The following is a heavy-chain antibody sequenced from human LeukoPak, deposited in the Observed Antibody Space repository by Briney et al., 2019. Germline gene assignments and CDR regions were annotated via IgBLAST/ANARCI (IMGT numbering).Heavy chain of an antibody. Sequence: PSETLSLTCTVSGYSISSGYYWGWIRQPPGKGLEWIGSIYHSGSTYYNPSLKSRVTISVDTSKNQFSLKLSSVTAADTAVYYCARGIHYADIVVVVAAGRFDPWGQGTLVTVSS. D-gene: IGHD2-15*01. J-gene: IGHJ5*02. V-gene: IGHV4-38-2*02. CDR3: ARGIHYADIVVVVAAGRFDP. CDR1: GYSISSGYY. CDR2: IYHSGST.